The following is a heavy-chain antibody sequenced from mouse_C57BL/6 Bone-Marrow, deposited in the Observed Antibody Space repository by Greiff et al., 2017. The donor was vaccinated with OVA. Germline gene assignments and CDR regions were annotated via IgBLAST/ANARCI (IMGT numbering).Heavy chain of an antibody. Sequence: EVQGVESGEGLVKPGGSLKLSCAASGFTFSSYAMSWVRQTPEKRLAWVAYISSGGDYIYYADTVKGRFTISRDNARNTLYLQMSSLKSEDTAMYYCTRSPYYYGSSFDYWGQGTTLTVSS. CDR3: TRSPYYYGSSFDY. CDR1: GFTFSSYA. J-gene: IGHJ2*01. V-gene: IGHV5-9-1*02. D-gene: IGHD1-1*01. CDR2: ISSGGDYI.